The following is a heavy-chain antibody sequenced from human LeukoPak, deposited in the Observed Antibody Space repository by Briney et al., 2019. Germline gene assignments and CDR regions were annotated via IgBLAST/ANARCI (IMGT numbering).Heavy chain of an antibody. Sequence: GGSLRLSCAASGLTFSSYSMNWVRQAPGKGLEWVSSISSSSSYIYYADSVKGRFTISRDNAKNSLYLQMNSLRAEDTAVYYCAREAGQVYYYDSSGTFDYWGQGTLVTVSS. CDR2: ISSSSSYI. CDR1: GLTFSSYS. D-gene: IGHD3-22*01. V-gene: IGHV3-21*01. CDR3: AREAGQVYYYDSSGTFDY. J-gene: IGHJ4*02.